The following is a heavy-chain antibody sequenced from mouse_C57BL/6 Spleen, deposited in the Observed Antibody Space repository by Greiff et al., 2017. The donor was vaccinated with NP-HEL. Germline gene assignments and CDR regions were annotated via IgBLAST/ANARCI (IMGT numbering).Heavy chain of an antibody. V-gene: IGHV1-64*01. J-gene: IGHJ3*01. CDR3: AREGLRKAWFAY. CDR2: IHPKSGST. CDR1: GYTFTSYW. D-gene: IGHD2-12*01. Sequence: QVQLQQPGAELVKPGASVKLSCKASGYTFTSYWMHWVKQRPGQGLEWIGMIHPKSGSTNYNEKFKSKATLTVDKSSSTAYMQLSSLTSEDSAVYYCAREGLRKAWFAYWGQGTLVTVSA.